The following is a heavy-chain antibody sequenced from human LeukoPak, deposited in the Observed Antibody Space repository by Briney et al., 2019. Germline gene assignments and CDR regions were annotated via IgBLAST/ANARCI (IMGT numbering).Heavy chain of an antibody. V-gene: IGHV1-69*06. Sequence: GASVKVSCKASGGTFSSYAISWVRQAPGQGLEWMGGIIPIFGTANYAQKFQGRVTITADKSTSTAYMELSSLRSEDTAVYYCARDFYCSSTSRYPRAPFHYYMDVWVKGTTVTVSS. CDR2: IIPIFGTA. CDR3: ARDFYCSSTSRYPRAPFHYYMDV. J-gene: IGHJ6*03. CDR1: GGTFSSYA. D-gene: IGHD2-2*01.